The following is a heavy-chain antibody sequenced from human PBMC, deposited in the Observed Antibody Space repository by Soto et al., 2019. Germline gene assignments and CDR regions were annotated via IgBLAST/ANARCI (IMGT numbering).Heavy chain of an antibody. D-gene: IGHD2-15*01. CDR1: GFSVSTSGLG. V-gene: IGHV2-5*02. CDR3: AHKGGRGAGMDV. Sequence: QITLKESGPTLVKPTQTLTLTCTFSGFSVSTSGLGVAWIRQSPGKALEWLALIYWDNDKRYSPFLQSRVTITKDTSKNQVVLTMTNMDPVDTATYYCAHKGGRGAGMDVWGQGTTVTVSS. CDR2: IYWDNDK. J-gene: IGHJ6*02.